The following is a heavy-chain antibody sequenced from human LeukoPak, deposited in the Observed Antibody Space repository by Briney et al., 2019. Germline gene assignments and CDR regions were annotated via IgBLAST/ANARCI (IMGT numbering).Heavy chain of an antibody. Sequence: GESLRLSCAASGFTFSSYSMNWVRQAPGKGRAWVSSITSSSSYIYYADSVKGRFTNSRDNAKKSLYLQMDSLRVEDTADYYCAIDPYSGNYGAYYYYYMDVWGKGTTVTVSS. CDR2: ITSSSSYI. J-gene: IGHJ6*03. CDR1: GFTFSSYS. CDR3: AIDPYSGNYGAYYYYYMDV. V-gene: IGHV3-21*01. D-gene: IGHD1-26*01.